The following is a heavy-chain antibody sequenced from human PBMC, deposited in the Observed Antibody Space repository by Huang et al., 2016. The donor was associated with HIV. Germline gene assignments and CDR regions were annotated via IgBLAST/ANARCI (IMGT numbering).Heavy chain of an antibody. Sequence: QVQLTQSGAEVKKPGASVKVSCKISGDTLTESSMHWVRQGPGKGLAWMKSFNPEDGERVYAQRFQGRVTMTEDTTTETAYLELSSLRSEDTAVYYCATEGLWGEGNTLDYWGQGTLVTVSS. CDR2: FNPEDGER. J-gene: IGHJ4*02. CDR3: ATEGLWGEGNTLDY. CDR1: GDTLTESS. D-gene: IGHD3-10*01. V-gene: IGHV1-24*01.